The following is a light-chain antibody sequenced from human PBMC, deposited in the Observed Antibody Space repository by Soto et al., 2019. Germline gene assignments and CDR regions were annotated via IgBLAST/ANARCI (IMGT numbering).Light chain of an antibody. CDR3: QQYNSYPLT. CDR1: QSISSW. V-gene: IGKV1-5*03. Sequence: DIQMTQSPSTLSASVGDRVTIICRASQSISSWLAWYQQKPGEAPKLLIYKASSLESGVPSRFSGSGSGTEFTLTISSLQPDDFATYYCQQYNSYPLTFGGGTK. CDR2: KAS. J-gene: IGKJ4*01.